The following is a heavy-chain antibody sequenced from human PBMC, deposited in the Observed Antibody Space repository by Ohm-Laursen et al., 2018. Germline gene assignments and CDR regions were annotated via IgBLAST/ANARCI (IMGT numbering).Heavy chain of an antibody. J-gene: IGHJ4*02. CDR2: ISNDGSSR. V-gene: IGHV3-74*01. CDR3: ARRSITGTKGVDY. D-gene: IGHD1-7*01. Sequence: GSLRLSCSASGFTVSDYWMHWVRQAPGKGLVWVSRISNDGSSRNYADSAKGRFTISRDNAKNTLYLQMNSLRAEDTAVYYCARRSITGTKGVDYWGQGTLVSVSS. CDR1: GFTVSDYW.